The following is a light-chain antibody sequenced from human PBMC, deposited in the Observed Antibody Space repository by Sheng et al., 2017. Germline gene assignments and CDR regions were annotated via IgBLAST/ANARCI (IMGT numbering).Light chain of an antibody. V-gene: IGKV1-17*03. CDR2: AAS. CDR1: QGITNY. CDR3: QQYNSFSPWT. J-gene: IGKJ1*01. Sequence: IQMTQSPSAMSASVGDRVTITCRASQGITNYLAWFQQKPGKVPERLIYAASSLQSGVPSRFSGSGSGTEFSLTITSLQPDDFATYYCQQYNSFSPWTFGQGTKV.